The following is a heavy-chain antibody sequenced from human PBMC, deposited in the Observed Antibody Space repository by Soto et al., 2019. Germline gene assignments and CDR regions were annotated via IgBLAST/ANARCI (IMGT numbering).Heavy chain of an antibody. D-gene: IGHD6-13*01. Sequence: QVQLVQSGAEVKKPGSSVKVSCKASGGNFRSQSISISWVRQAPGQGLEWMGRAIPVLGVANYAQKFQGRVTITADKSTSTVYMGLSSLRSEDTAIYYCARDRDVAAPGMVEPNYYYGMDVWGQGTTVTVSS. CDR1: GGNFRSQS. V-gene: IGHV1-69*08. J-gene: IGHJ6*02. CDR2: AIPVLGVA. CDR3: ARDRDVAAPGMVEPNYYYGMDV.